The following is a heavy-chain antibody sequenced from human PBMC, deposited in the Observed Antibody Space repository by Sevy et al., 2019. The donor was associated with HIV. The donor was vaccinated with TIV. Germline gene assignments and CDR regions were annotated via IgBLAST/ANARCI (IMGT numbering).Heavy chain of an antibody. J-gene: IGHJ6*02. CDR3: ARVVVPAAVYYYYCMDV. CDR1: GYTFTGYY. V-gene: IGHV1-2*02. Sequence: ASVKVSCKASGYTFTGYYMHWVRQAPGQGLEWMGWINPNSGGTNYAQKFQGRVTMTRDTSISTAYMELSRLRSDDTAVYYCARVVVPAAVYYYYCMDVWGQGTTVTVSS. D-gene: IGHD2-2*01. CDR2: INPNSGGT.